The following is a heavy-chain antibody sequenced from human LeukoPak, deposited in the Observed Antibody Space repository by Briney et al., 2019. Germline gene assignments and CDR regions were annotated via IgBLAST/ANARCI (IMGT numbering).Heavy chain of an antibody. V-gene: IGHV3-21*01. Sequence: GGSLRLSCAASGFTFSSYSMNWVRQAPGKGLEWVSSISSSGSYMYYADSVKGRFTISRDNSKNTLYLQMNSLRAEDTAVYYCARDSYDILTGYYSGNWFDPWGQGTLVTVSS. J-gene: IGHJ5*02. D-gene: IGHD3-9*01. CDR1: GFTFSSYS. CDR2: ISSSGSYM. CDR3: ARDSYDILTGYYSGNWFDP.